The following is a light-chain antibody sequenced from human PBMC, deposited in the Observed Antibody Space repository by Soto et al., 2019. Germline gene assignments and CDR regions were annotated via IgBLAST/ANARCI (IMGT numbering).Light chain of an antibody. CDR1: QSVSSSY. Sequence: EIVLTQSPGTLSLSPGERATLSCRSSQSVSSSYLAWYRQKPGQAPRLLIYAASSRATGIPDRFSGSGSGTDFTLTISRLEPEDFAVYYCQQYFNSLIIFGPGTKADIK. CDR3: QQYFNSLII. V-gene: IGKV3-20*01. J-gene: IGKJ3*01. CDR2: AAS.